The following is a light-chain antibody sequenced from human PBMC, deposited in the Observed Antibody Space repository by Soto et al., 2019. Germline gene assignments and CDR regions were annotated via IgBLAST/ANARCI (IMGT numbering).Light chain of an antibody. CDR3: AAWDDILNGYV. CDR1: DVGSKS. CDR2: DDT. V-gene: IGLV3-21*02. Sequence: SYELTQPPSMSVAPGQTARITCGGDDVGSKSVHWYQQKPGQAPVLVVNDDTDRPSGIPERFSGSNSGNAATLTISRVEAGDEADYYCAAWDDILNGYVFGGGTKLTVL. J-gene: IGLJ1*01.